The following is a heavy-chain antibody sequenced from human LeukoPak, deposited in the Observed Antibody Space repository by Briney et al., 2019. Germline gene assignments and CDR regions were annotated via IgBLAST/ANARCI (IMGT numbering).Heavy chain of an antibody. CDR3: ARQPGYDYYNGMDV. J-gene: IGHJ6*04. CDR1: GFTFSSYS. CDR2: ISSSSSYI. Sequence: GGSLRLSCTASGFTFSSYSMNWVRQAPGKGLEWVSSISSSSSYIYYADSVKGRFTISRDNAKNSLYLQMNSLRAEDTAVYYCARQPGYDYYNGMDVWGKGTTVTVSS. V-gene: IGHV3-21*01.